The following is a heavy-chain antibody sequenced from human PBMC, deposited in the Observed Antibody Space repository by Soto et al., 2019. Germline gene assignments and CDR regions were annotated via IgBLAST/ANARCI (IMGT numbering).Heavy chain of an antibody. CDR2: INHSGST. CDR3: ARTLVATMGSLDY. V-gene: IGHV4-34*01. CDR1: GGSFSGYY. Sequence: QVQLQQWGAGLLKPSETLSLTCAVYGGSFSGYYWSWIRQPPGQGLEWIGEINHSGSTNYNPSLKSRVTISVDTSKNQFSLKLSSVTAADTAVYYCARTLVATMGSLDYWGQGTLVTVSS. J-gene: IGHJ4*02. D-gene: IGHD5-12*01.